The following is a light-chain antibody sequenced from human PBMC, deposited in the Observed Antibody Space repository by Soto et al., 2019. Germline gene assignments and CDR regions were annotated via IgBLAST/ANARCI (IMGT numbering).Light chain of an antibody. CDR3: QQYGSLPPWT. V-gene: IGKV3-20*01. CDR1: QSVSSNS. J-gene: IGKJ1*01. Sequence: EVALTQSPGTLPLSPGERATLSCRASQSVSSNSLAWYHQKHGQAPGLRIYDASSRATGIPDRFSGRGSGTDFTLTISRLEPAEFAVYYCQQYGSLPPWTFGQGTKVEIK. CDR2: DAS.